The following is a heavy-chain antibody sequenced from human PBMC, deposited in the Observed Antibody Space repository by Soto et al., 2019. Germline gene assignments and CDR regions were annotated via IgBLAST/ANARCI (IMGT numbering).Heavy chain of an antibody. V-gene: IGHV3-23*01. J-gene: IGHJ4*02. CDR2: VSANGQGI. CDR1: GFTFSSSA. D-gene: IGHD3-10*01. Sequence: GGSLRLSCAASGFTFSSSAISWVRRAPGKGLEWVSAVSANGQGIYYADSVRGRFTISRDNSKNTVFLHMDSLSAEDTAVYYCAKDRHYPRDYFHYWGQGTMVTVYS. CDR3: AKDRHYPRDYFHY.